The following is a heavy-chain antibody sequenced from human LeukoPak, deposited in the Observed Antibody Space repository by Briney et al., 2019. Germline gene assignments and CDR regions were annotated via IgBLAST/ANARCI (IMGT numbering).Heavy chain of an antibody. J-gene: IGHJ4*02. V-gene: IGHV4-59*01. CDR1: GGSISGYY. D-gene: IGHD6-13*01. CDR2: IYYSGST. CDR3: ARDQRGSSSLDY. Sequence: PSQTLSLTCTVSGGSISGYYWSWIQQPPGKGLEWIAYIYYSGSTNYNPSLKSRATISIDTSKNQFSLKLTSVTAADTAVYYCARDQRGSSSLDYWGQGTLVTVSS.